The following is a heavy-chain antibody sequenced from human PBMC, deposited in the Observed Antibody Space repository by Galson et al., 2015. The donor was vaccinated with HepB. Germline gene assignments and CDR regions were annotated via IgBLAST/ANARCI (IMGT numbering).Heavy chain of an antibody. V-gene: IGHV3-9*01. J-gene: IGHJ4*02. CDR3: AKGPQSSGYCNLFDY. CDR2: ISWNSGSI. D-gene: IGHD3-22*01. Sequence: SLRLSCAASGFTFDDYAMHWVRQAPGKGLEWVSGISWNSGSIGYADSVKGRFTISRDNAKNSLYLQMNSLRAEDTALYYCAKGPQSSGYCNLFDYWGQGTLVTVSS. CDR1: GFTFDDYA.